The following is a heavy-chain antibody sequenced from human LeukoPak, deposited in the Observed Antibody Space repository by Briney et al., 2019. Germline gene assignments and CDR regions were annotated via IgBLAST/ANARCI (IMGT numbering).Heavy chain of an antibody. Sequence: PSETLSLTCTVSGASISSYYWSWIRQPPGKGLEWIGYISYSGSTNYNPSLKSRVTISADTSKNQVSLTLSSVTAADTAVYYCARHPKLYFFDYWGQGTLVTVPS. J-gene: IGHJ4*02. V-gene: IGHV4-59*08. CDR3: ARHPKLYFFDY. CDR2: ISYSGST. CDR1: GASISSYY.